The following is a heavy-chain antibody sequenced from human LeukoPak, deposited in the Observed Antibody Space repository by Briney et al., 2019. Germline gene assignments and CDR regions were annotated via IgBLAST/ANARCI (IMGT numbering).Heavy chain of an antibody. CDR1: GGSFSGYY. CDR3: ARGRYYMGV. CDR2: INHSGST. Sequence: PSETLSLTCAVYGGSFSGYYWSWIRQPPGKGLEWIGEINHSGSTNYNPPLKSRVTISVDTSKNQFSLKLSSVTAADTAVYYCARGRYYMGVWGKGTTVTVSS. J-gene: IGHJ6*03. V-gene: IGHV4-34*01.